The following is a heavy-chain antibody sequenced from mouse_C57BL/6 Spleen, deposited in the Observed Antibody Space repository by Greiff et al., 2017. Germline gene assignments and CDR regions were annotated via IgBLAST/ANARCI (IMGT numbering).Heavy chain of an antibody. CDR1: GYTFTDYN. V-gene: IGHV1-18*01. D-gene: IGHD2-14*01. CDR2: INPNNGGT. Sequence: EVQLQQSGPELVKPGASVKIPCKASGYTFTDYNMDWVKQSHGKSLEWIGDINPNNGGTIYNQKFKGKATLTVDKSSSTAYMELRSLTSEDTAVYYCARYHVRGGWFAYWGQGTLVTVSA. J-gene: IGHJ3*01. CDR3: ARYHVRGGWFAY.